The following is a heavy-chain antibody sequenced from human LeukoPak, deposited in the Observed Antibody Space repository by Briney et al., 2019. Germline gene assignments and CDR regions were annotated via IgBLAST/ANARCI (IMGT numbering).Heavy chain of an antibody. CDR1: GGSISSSSYY. CDR3: AARGSMVRGVIV. CDR2: VYYSEST. D-gene: IGHD3-10*01. V-gene: IGHV4-39*01. J-gene: IGHJ4*02. Sequence: SETLSLTCTVSGGSISSSSYYWGWIRQPPGKGLEWIGSVYYSESTYYNPPLKSRVTISVDTSKNQFSLKLTSVTAADTAVFYCAARGSMVRGVIVWGQGTLVTVSS.